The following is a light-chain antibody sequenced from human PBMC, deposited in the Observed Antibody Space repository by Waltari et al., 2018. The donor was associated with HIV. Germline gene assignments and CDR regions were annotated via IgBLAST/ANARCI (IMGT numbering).Light chain of an antibody. J-gene: IGLJ3*02. Sequence: QSALTQPASVSGNPGQSVTITCTGTDIDIGNYNLVSWFQQHPGKAPKLLIYDVSKRPPGFSSRFSGSKAGYFASLTISGLLTEDESSYYCLTYVSKTSTWQFGGGTYLTV. CDR2: DVS. V-gene: IGLV2-23*02. CDR3: LTYVSKTSTWQ. CDR1: DIDIGNYNL.